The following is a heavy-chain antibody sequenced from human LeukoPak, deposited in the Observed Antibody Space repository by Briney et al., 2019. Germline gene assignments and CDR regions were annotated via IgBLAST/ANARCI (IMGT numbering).Heavy chain of an antibody. CDR1: GYSISSGYY. CDR2: IYHSGST. D-gene: IGHD3-22*01. J-gene: IGHJ4*02. Sequence: PSETLSLTCTVSGYSISSGYYWGWIRQPPGKGLEWIGSIYHSGSTYYNPSLKSRVTISVDTSKNQFSLKLSSVTAADTAVYYCASFTDSSGYYYPDFGGGGQGTLVTVSS. V-gene: IGHV4-38-2*02. CDR3: ASFTDSSGYYYPDFGG.